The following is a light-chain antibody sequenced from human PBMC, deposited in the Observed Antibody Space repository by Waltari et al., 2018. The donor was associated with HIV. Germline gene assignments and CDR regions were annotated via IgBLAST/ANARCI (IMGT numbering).Light chain of an antibody. V-gene: IGLV3-25*03. Sequence: SYELTQPPSVSVSPGQTARITCSGDALPKHYAYWYQQKPGQAPVLVIYNASGRPAGIRERFSGASSGTTVTLTISGVQAEDEADYYCQSADSSGTFYVFGTGTKVTVL. CDR2: NAS. CDR1: ALPKHY. J-gene: IGLJ1*01. CDR3: QSADSSGTFYV.